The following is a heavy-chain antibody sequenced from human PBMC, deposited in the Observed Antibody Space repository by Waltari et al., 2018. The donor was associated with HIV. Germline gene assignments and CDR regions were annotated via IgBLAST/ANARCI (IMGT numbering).Heavy chain of an antibody. J-gene: IGHJ4*02. V-gene: IGHV3-30-3*01. CDR3: AGENHYFGSGALNY. D-gene: IGHD3-10*01. CDR2: TASDDTNK. CDR1: GFTFNRYD. Sequence: QVQLVESGGGVVQPGTSLRLSCTVSGFTFNRYDIHWVRQAPGKGLEWVAVTASDDTNKFYADSVKGRLTIAGDNSKNMLYLEMNDLRPDDTAVYYCAGENHYFGSGALNYWGQGTLVTVSS.